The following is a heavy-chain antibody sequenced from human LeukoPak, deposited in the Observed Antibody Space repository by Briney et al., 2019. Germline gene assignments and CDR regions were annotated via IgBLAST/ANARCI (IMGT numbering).Heavy chain of an antibody. J-gene: IGHJ6*02. D-gene: IGHD6-6*01. CDR1: GFTFSSYG. Sequence: PGGSLRLSCAASGFTFSSYGMHWVRQAPGKGLEWVAVISYDGSNKYYADSVKGRFTISRDNSKNTLYLQMNSLRAEDTAVYYCAKDGAARTYYYYGMDVWGQGTTVTVSS. CDR2: ISYDGSNK. V-gene: IGHV3-30*18. CDR3: AKDGAARTYYYYGMDV.